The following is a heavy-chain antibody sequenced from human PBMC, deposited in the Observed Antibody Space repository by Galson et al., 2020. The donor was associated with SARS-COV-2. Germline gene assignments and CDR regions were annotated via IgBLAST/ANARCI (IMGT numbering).Heavy chain of an antibody. J-gene: IGHJ2*01. CDR2: VYHSGAT. D-gene: IGHD5-18*01. CDR3: ARRYTYGLSPYWYFDV. V-gene: IGHV4-30-2*01. Sequence: SESLSLTCAASGGSISSCGNSWTWNRPRPGKGLEWIGYVYHSGATHYNPSLESRLTISMDRSKNQLSLKLTAVTAADTAVYYCARRYTYGLSPYWYFDVWGRGTLVTVSS. CDR1: GGSISSCGNS.